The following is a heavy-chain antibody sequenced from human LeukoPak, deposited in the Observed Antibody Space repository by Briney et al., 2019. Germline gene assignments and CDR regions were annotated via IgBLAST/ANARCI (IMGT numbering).Heavy chain of an antibody. Sequence: ASVKVSCKASGYTFTSYYMHWVRQAPGQGLEWMGLINPTGGSTGYAQKFQGRVTMTRDMSTSTVYMELSSLRSEDTAVYYCARALSSGWYHFDYWGQGTLVTVSS. CDR2: INPTGGST. CDR3: ARALSSGWYHFDY. V-gene: IGHV1-46*01. J-gene: IGHJ4*02. CDR1: GYTFTSYY. D-gene: IGHD6-19*01.